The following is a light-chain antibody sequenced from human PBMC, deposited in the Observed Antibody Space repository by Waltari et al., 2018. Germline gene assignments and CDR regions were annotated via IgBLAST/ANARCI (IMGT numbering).Light chain of an antibody. CDR1: ASTTGRNT. V-gene: IGLV1-44*01. Sequence: QSVLTQPPSASGTPGQRVTIPCSGSASTTGRNTVHWYQHLPGTAPKLLIYSNNQRHSGVPDRFSGSKSDTSASLVISGLKSEDEAEYYCAAWDDSLSGDVFGTGTKVTVL. J-gene: IGLJ1*01. CDR2: SNN. CDR3: AAWDDSLSGDV.